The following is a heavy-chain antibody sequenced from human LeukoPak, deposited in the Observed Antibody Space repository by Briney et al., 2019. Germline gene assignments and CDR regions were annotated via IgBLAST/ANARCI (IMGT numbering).Heavy chain of an antibody. CDR2: IYYSGSI. D-gene: IGHD6-13*01. CDR1: GYSISSSNW. CDR3: ARVAAAGTYYFDY. V-gene: IGHV4-28*05. Sequence: PSETLSLTCAVSGYSISSSNWWGWIRQPPGKGLEWIGYIYYSGSIYYNPSLKSRVTMSVDTSKNQFSLKLSSVTAVDTAVYYCARVAAAGTYYFDYWGQGTLVTVSS. J-gene: IGHJ4*02.